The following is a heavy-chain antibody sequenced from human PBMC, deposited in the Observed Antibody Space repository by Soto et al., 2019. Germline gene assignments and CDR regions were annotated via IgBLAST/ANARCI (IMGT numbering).Heavy chain of an antibody. CDR2: VYYRGRS. J-gene: IGHJ4*02. CDR1: GGSVTNSSYY. V-gene: IGHV4-39*01. D-gene: IGHD4-4*01. Sequence: SETLSLTCTVSGGSVTNSSYYWGWIRQSPGKGLEWIGSVYYRGRSYSKSSVKSRVTISVDTSKNQFSLNLNSVTASDTAVYFCVSQRTTVIIQAYFDYWPTSTLVTV. CDR3: VSQRTTVIIQAYFDY.